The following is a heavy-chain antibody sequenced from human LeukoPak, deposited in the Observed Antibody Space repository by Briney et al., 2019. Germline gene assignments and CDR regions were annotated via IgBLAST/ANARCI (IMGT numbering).Heavy chain of an antibody. Sequence: QSGGSLRLSCAASGFTFGSYAMAWVRQAPGKGLEWVSGISGSGVSTYYADSVKGRFTISRDNPKNTLYLQMNSLRAEDTAIYYCARGLRGYDASWGQGTLVTVSS. D-gene: IGHD5-12*01. CDR2: ISGSGVST. CDR1: GFTFGSYA. J-gene: IGHJ4*02. CDR3: ARGLRGYDAS. V-gene: IGHV3-23*01.